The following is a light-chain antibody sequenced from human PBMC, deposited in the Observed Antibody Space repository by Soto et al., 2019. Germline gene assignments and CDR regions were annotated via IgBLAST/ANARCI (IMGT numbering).Light chain of an antibody. J-gene: IGKJ1*01. V-gene: IGKV3-20*01. Sequence: EIVLTQSPGTLSLSPGERATLSCRASQSVSSSYLAWYQQKPGQAPRLLIYGTSSRATGIPDRFSGSGSGTDFTLTISRLEPEDFAVYYCQQYENSLRTFGQGTKVDIK. CDR2: GTS. CDR1: QSVSSSY. CDR3: QQYENSLRT.